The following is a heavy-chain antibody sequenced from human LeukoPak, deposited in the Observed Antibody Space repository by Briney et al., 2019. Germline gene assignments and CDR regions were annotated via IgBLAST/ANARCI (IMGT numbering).Heavy chain of an antibody. CDR1: GSTFSSYG. CDR3: AKPTTGSPTAAGLDY. V-gene: IGHV3-30*02. CDR2: ISFSGSNV. J-gene: IGHJ4*02. Sequence: PGGSLRLSCAASGSTFSSYGMYWVRQAPGKGLEWVSYISFSGSNVHYADSVKGRFTISRDNSKSTLFLQMNSLRPEDTAVYYCAKPTTGSPTAAGLDYWGQGTLVTVSS. D-gene: IGHD1-1*01.